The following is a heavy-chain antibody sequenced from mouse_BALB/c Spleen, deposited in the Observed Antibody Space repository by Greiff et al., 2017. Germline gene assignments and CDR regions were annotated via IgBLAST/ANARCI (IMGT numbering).Heavy chain of an antibody. CDR1: GYSITSGYS. Sequence: EVQLQESGPDLVKPSQSLSLSCTATGYSITSGYSWHWIRQFPGNKLEWMGYIHYSGSTNYNPSFKSRISITRDTSKNQFFLQLNSVTTEDTATYYCARGYGNFSPGSFDYWGQGTTLTVSS. CDR3: ARGYGNFSPGSFDY. V-gene: IGHV3-1*02. CDR2: IHYSGST. J-gene: IGHJ2*01. D-gene: IGHD2-10*02.